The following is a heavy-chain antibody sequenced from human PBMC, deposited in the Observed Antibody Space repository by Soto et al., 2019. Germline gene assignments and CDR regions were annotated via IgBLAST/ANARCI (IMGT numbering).Heavy chain of an antibody. CDR3: ARDSPGRYCSSTSCPRMDV. CDR1: GFTCSSYS. V-gene: IGHV3-48*02. Sequence: GGSLRLSCAAPGFTCSSYSMNWVRQAPGKGLEWVSYISNSSSTIYYADSVKGRFTISRDNAKNSLYLQMNSLRDEDTAVYYCARDSPGRYCSSTSCPRMDVWGQGTTVTV. CDR2: ISNSSSTI. D-gene: IGHD2-2*01. J-gene: IGHJ6*02.